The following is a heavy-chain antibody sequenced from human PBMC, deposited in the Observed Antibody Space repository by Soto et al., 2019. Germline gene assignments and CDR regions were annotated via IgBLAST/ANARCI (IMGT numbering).Heavy chain of an antibody. D-gene: IGHD3-22*01. CDR3: ARDGREDYYDSSGYLDY. V-gene: IGHV3-21*01. Sequence: EVQLVESGGGLVKPGGSLRLSCAASGFTFSSYSMNWVRQAPGKGLEWVSSISSSSSYIYYADSVKGRFIISRDNAKNSLYRKMNSLRAEDTVVYYCARDGREDYYDSSGYLDYWGQGPLVTVSS. CDR2: ISSSSSYI. J-gene: IGHJ4*02. CDR1: GFTFSSYS.